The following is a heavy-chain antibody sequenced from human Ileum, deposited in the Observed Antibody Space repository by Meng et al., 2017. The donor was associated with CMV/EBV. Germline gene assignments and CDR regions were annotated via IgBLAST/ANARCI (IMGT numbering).Heavy chain of an antibody. Sequence: CTVSGGSVSSDKNYWSWIRQPPGKGLEFIGYVYYSGSTRYNPSLESRVTISVDTSRDLFSLRMTSVTAADTAVYYCARTTVVDYFDYWGQGTLVTVSS. CDR2: VYYSGST. V-gene: IGHV4-61*03. CDR1: GGSVSSDKNY. D-gene: IGHD4-23*01. J-gene: IGHJ4*02. CDR3: ARTTVVDYFDY.